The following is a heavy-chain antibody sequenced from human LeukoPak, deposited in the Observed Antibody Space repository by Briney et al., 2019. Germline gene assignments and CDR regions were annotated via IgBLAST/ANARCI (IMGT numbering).Heavy chain of an antibody. V-gene: IGHV3-21*01. CDR2: ISSSSRYI. D-gene: IGHD3-10*01. Sequence: GGSLRLSCAASGFTFSSYNMNWVRQAPGKGLEWVSSISSSSRYIHYADSVRGRFTISRDNAKNSLYLQMNSLRAEDTAVYYCARGGAEKGYAFDIWGQGTMVTVSS. CDR1: GFTFSSYN. J-gene: IGHJ3*02. CDR3: ARGGAEKGYAFDI.